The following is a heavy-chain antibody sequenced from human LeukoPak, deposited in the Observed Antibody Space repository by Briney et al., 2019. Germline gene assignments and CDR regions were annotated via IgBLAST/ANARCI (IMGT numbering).Heavy chain of an antibody. CDR3: ARVGVAGNYFDY. CDR2: SNPNSGDT. J-gene: IGHJ4*02. V-gene: IGHV1-2*02. CDR1: GYTFTGYY. Sequence: ASVKVSCKASGYTFTGYYMHWVRQAPGQGLEWMGWSNPNSGDTDYAQEFPGRVTMTRDTSISTAYMELSSLRSDDTAGYYCARVGVAGNYFDYWGQGTLVTVSS. D-gene: IGHD6-19*01.